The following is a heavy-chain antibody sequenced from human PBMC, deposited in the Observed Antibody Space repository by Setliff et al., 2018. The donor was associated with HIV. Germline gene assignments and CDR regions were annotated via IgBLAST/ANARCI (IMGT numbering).Heavy chain of an antibody. V-gene: IGHV3-15*07. CDR2: IKSKTDGGTT. D-gene: IGHD1-26*01. CDR1: GFTFGNAW. Sequence: PGGSLRLSCAASGFTFGNAWMNWVRQAPGKGLEWVGRIKSKTDGGTTDYAAPVKGRFTISRDDSKNTLYLQMNSLKTEDTAVYYSTTDLGGSYHGWNYWGQGTLVTVSS. J-gene: IGHJ4*02. CDR3: TTDLGGSYHGWNY.